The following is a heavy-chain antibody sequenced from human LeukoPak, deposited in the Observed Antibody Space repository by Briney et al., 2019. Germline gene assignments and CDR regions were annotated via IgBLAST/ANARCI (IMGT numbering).Heavy chain of an antibody. Sequence: GGSLRLSCAASGFTVSSNYISWVRQAPGKGLEWVSVIYSGGSTYYADSVKGRFTISRDNSKNTLYLQMNSLRAEDTAVYYCARALGLGVGAATNWFDPWGQGTLVTVSS. CDR2: IYSGGST. CDR1: GFTVSSNY. CDR3: ARALGLGVGAATNWFDP. J-gene: IGHJ5*02. D-gene: IGHD2-15*01. V-gene: IGHV3-53*01.